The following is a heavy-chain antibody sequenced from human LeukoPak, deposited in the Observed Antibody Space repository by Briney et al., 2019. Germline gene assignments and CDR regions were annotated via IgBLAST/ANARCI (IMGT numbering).Heavy chain of an antibody. V-gene: IGHV4-59*01. Sequence: SETLSLTCTVSGGSISSYYWSWIRQPPGKGLEWIGHISYSGSTNYNPSLKNRVTISVDTSKNQFSLKLSSVTAADTAVYYCARYVWGSYPTFEDYWGQGTLVTVSS. CDR3: ARYVWGSYPTFEDY. CDR1: GGSISSYY. CDR2: ISYSGST. J-gene: IGHJ4*02. D-gene: IGHD3-16*02.